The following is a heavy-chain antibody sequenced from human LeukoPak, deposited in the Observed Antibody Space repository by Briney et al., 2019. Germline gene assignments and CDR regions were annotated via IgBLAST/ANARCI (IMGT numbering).Heavy chain of an antibody. CDR2: INHGGSA. Sequence: SETLSLTXAVYGGSSSGYYWSWLRQPPGKGLEWIGEINHGGSAIYNPSLKSRVTISVDTSKNQFSLRLNSVTAADTAVYYCVRDLSIAAAGGDYWGQGTLVTVSS. V-gene: IGHV4-34*01. CDR3: VRDLSIAAAGGDY. J-gene: IGHJ4*02. CDR1: GGSSSGYY. D-gene: IGHD6-13*01.